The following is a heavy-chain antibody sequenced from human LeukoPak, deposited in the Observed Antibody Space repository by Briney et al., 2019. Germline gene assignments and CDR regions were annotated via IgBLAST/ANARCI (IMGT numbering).Heavy chain of an antibody. V-gene: IGHV4-34*01. Sequence: SETLSLTCAVYGASFSGYYWSWIRQPPGKALEWIGEINHSGSTNYNPSLKSRVTISVDTSKNQFSLKLSSVTAADTAVYYCAKGYGTRYYYYMDVWGKGTTVTVSS. D-gene: IGHD3-10*01. CDR2: INHSGST. CDR1: GASFSGYY. CDR3: AKGYGTRYYYYMDV. J-gene: IGHJ6*03.